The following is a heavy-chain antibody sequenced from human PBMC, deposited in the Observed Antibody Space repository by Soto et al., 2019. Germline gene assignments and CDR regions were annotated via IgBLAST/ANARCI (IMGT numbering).Heavy chain of an antibody. CDR2: ISGSGGTT. D-gene: IGHD2-2*01. V-gene: IGHV3-23*01. J-gene: IGHJ3*02. CDR1: GFTFSSYA. CDR3: AREEDCSSTSCSDAFDI. Sequence: GGSLRLSCAASGFTFSSYAMSWVRQAPGKGLEWVSDISGSGGTTYYADSVKGRFTISRDNAKNSLYLQMNSLRAEDTAVYYCAREEDCSSTSCSDAFDIWGQGTMVTVAS.